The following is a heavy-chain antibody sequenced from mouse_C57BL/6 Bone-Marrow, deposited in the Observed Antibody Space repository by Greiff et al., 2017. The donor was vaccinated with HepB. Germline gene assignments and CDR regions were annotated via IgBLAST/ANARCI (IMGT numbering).Heavy chain of an antibody. Sequence: EVKLMESGPGLAKPSQTLSLTCSVTGYSITSDYWNWIRKFPGNKLEYMGYISYSGSTYFNPSLKSRIAITRDTSKNQYYLQLNSVTTEDTATYYCARSNNPAYYYGSSYLLYYYAMDYWGQGTSVTVSS. CDR3: ARSNNPAYYYGSSYLLYYYAMDY. CDR2: ISYSGST. CDR1: GYSITSDY. D-gene: IGHD1-1*01. V-gene: IGHV3-8*01. J-gene: IGHJ4*01.